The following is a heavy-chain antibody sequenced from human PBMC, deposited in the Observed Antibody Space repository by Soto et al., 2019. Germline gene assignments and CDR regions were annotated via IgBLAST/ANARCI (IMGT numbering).Heavy chain of an antibody. J-gene: IGHJ6*02. CDR1: GGTFSSYA. D-gene: IGHD4-17*01. V-gene: IGHV1-69*06. CDR2: IIPIFGTA. CDR3: AEYLHRGENVLDRKYGMDV. Sequence: SVKVSCKASGGTFSSYAISWVRQAPGQGLEWMGGIIPIFGTANYAQKFQGRVTITADKSTSTAYMELSSLRSEDTAGYYCAEYLHRGENVLDRKYGMDVWGQGTTVTVSS.